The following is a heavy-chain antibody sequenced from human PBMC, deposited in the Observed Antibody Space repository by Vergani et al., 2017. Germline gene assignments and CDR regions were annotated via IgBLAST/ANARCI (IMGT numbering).Heavy chain of an antibody. J-gene: IGHJ4*02. V-gene: IGHV4-31*03. Sequence: QVQLQESGPGLVKPSQTLSLTCTVSGGFISSDGYYWSWIRQHPGRGLEWIGYIYYSGSTYYNPSLKSRVTISVDTSKNQFSLKLSSVTAADTAVYYCARDIGSSFDYWGQGTLVTVSS. CDR2: IYYSGST. CDR1: GGFISSDGYY. D-gene: IGHD2-15*01. CDR3: ARDIGSSFDY.